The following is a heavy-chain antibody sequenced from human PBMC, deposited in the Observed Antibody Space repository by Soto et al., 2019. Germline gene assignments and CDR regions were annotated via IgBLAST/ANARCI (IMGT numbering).Heavy chain of an antibody. CDR3: ARDRSYSLDV. V-gene: IGHV3-74*01. Sequence: EVQLVESGGGLLQPGGSLRLSCAVSGSTFSNDWMHWVRQAPGKGLVWVSHINSDGSSTNYADFVKGRFTIARDNAKNTVYLQMTSRRAEDPAVYYCARDRSYSLDVWGQGTTVTVSS. J-gene: IGHJ6*02. CDR1: GSTFSNDW. CDR2: INSDGSST.